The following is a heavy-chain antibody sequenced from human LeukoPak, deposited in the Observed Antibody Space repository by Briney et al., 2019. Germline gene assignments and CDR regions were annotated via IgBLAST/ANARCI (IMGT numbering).Heavy chain of an antibody. D-gene: IGHD3-3*01. CDR3: AKDFQRSGFLRDYYDYGMDV. Sequence: PGGSLRLSCAASGFTFSTYAMSWVRQAPGKGLEWVSAISGSGDKTYYADSVKGRLTISRDNSKNTVYLQMNSLRAEDTAVYYCAKDFQRSGFLRDYYDYGMDVWGQGTTVTVSS. J-gene: IGHJ6*02. CDR2: ISGSGDKT. V-gene: IGHV3-23*01. CDR1: GFTFSTYA.